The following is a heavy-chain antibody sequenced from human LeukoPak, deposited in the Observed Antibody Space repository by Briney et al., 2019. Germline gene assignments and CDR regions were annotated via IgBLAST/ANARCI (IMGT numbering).Heavy chain of an antibody. CDR1: GGSISSGGYS. Sequence: SQTLSLTCAVSGGSISSGGYSWSWIRQPPGKGLEWIGYIYHSGSTYYNPSLKSRVTISVDTSKNQFSLKLSSVTAADTAVYYCARGAYGSGSYYAYWGQGTLVTVSS. CDR3: ARGAYGSGSYYAY. D-gene: IGHD3-10*01. J-gene: IGHJ4*02. CDR2: IYHSGST. V-gene: IGHV4-30-2*01.